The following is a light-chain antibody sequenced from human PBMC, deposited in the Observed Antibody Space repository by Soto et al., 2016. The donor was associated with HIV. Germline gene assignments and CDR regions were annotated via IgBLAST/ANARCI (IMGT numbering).Light chain of an antibody. Sequence: YELTQPPSVSVSPGQTASITCSGDKLGDKYACWYQQKPDQSPVLVIYQDSKRPSGIPERFSGSNSGNTATLTISGTQAMDEADYYCQAWDSSTAWVFGGGTKLTVL. CDR2: QDS. CDR1: KLGDKY. J-gene: IGLJ3*02. V-gene: IGLV3-1*01. CDR3: QAWDSSTAWV.